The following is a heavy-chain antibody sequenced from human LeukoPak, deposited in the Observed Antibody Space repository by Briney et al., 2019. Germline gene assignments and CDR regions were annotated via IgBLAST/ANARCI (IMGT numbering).Heavy chain of an antibody. CDR1: GFTFSSFS. CDR3: ARGPVDSLNWFDP. V-gene: IGHV3-21*04. J-gene: IGHJ5*02. CDR2: ISSTSSYI. Sequence: GGSLRLSCAASGFTFSSFSMNWVRQAPGKGLEWVSSISSTSSYIYYADSVKGRFTISRDKDKNSVYLQMNSLRAEDTAVYYCARGPVDSLNWFDPWGQGTLVTVSS. D-gene: IGHD5-12*01.